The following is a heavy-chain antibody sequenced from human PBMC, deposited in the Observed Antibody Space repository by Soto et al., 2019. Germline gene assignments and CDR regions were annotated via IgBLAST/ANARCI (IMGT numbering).Heavy chain of an antibody. CDR1: GFTVSSNY. CDR3: ARGYSGNDYTFDY. J-gene: IGHJ4*02. Sequence: GGSLRLSCAAFGFTVSSNYMSWVRQAPGKGLEWVSVIYSGGSTYYADSVKGRFSISRDNSKNTLYLQMNSLRAEDTAVYYCARGYSGNDYTFDYWGQGTLVNVPS. V-gene: IGHV3-66*01. CDR2: IYSGGST. D-gene: IGHD5-12*01.